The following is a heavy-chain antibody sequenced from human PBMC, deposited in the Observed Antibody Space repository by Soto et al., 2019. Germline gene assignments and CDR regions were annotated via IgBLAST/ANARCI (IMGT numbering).Heavy chain of an antibody. CDR3: AKDGKYYFDY. CDR2: ISYDGSNK. Sequence: WGSLRLSCAASGFTFSSYGMHWVRQAPGKGLEWVAVISYDGSNKYYADSVKGRFTISRDNSKNTLYLQMNSLRAEDTAVYYCAKDGKYYFDYWGQGTLVTV. CDR1: GFTFSSYG. D-gene: IGHD1-1*01. J-gene: IGHJ4*02. V-gene: IGHV3-30*18.